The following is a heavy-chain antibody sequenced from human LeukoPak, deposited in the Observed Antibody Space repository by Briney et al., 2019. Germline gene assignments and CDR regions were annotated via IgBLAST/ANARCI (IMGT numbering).Heavy chain of an antibody. CDR3: ATGVLMVYAMDY. V-gene: IGHV1-24*01. CDR2: FDPEDGET. CDR1: GYTLTGLS. D-gene: IGHD2-8*01. J-gene: IGHJ4*02. Sequence: WASVTVSCKVSGYTLTGLSMHWVRQAPGKGLEWMGGFDPEDGETIYAQKFQGRVTMTEDTSTDTAYMELSSLRSEDTAVYYCATGVLMVYAMDYWGQGTLVTVSS.